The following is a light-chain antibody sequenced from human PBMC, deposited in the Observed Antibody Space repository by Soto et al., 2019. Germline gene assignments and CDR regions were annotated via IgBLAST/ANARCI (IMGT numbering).Light chain of an antibody. J-gene: IGKJ1*01. V-gene: IGKV3-11*01. CDR2: DAS. Sequence: EVVLTQSPATLSLSPGERATLSCRVSQNVGTFLAWYQLTPGQAPRLVXYDASNRADGIPDRFSGSGSGTDLTLTISGLEPEDFALYDGLQRNNWPTWTFGQGTKVDIK. CDR1: QNVGTF. CDR3: LQRNNWPTWT.